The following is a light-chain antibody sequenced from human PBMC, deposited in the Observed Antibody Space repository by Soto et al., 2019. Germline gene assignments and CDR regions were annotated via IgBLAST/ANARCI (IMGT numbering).Light chain of an antibody. V-gene: IGKV3-11*01. CDR2: GAS. CDR3: QQRSNWPLT. CDR1: QSVSSN. J-gene: IGKJ4*01. Sequence: EIVLMQSPATLSVSPGERATLSCRARQSVSSNLAWYQQKPGQAPRLLIYGASTRATGIPARFSGSGSGTDFTLTISSLEPEDFAVYYCQQRSNWPLTFGGGTKVDIK.